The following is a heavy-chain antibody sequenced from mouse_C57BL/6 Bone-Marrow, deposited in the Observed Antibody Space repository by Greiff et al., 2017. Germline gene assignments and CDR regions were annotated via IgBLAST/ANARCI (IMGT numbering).Heavy chain of an antibody. CDR1: GSTFTSYW. CDR2: INPSNGGT. V-gene: IGHV1-53*01. CDR3: ARKPAYYSNFWFAY. J-gene: IGHJ3*01. D-gene: IGHD2-5*01. Sequence: QVQLKQPGTELVKPGASVKLSCKASGSTFTSYWMHWVKQRPGQGLAWIGNINPSNGGTNYNEKFKGKATLTVDKSSSTAYMQHSSLTSEDSAVYYCARKPAYYSNFWFAYWGQGTLVTVSA.